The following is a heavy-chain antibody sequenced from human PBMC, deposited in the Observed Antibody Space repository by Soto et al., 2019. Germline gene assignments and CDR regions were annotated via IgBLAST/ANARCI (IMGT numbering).Heavy chain of an antibody. Sequence: SVKVSCKASGGTFSSYAISWVRQAPGQGLEWMGGIIPIFGTANYAQKFQGRVTITADESTSTAYMELSSLRSEDTAAYYCARERPGAFGVVTPFDPWGQGTLVTVSS. J-gene: IGHJ5*02. CDR2: IIPIFGTA. CDR3: ARERPGAFGVVTPFDP. V-gene: IGHV1-69*13. D-gene: IGHD3-3*01. CDR1: GGTFSSYA.